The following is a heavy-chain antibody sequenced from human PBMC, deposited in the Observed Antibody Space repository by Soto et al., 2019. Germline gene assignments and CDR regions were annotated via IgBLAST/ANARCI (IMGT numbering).Heavy chain of an antibody. CDR3: AKPPNYYDSSGYYDY. CDR1: GFTFSSYW. Sequence: EVQLVESGGGLVQPGGSLRLSCAASGFTFSSYWMHWVRQAPGKGLVWVSRINSDGSSTSYADSVKGRLTISRDNAKNTLYLQMNSLRAEDTAVYYCAKPPNYYDSSGYYDYWGQGTLVTVSS. D-gene: IGHD3-22*01. CDR2: INSDGSST. J-gene: IGHJ4*02. V-gene: IGHV3-74*01.